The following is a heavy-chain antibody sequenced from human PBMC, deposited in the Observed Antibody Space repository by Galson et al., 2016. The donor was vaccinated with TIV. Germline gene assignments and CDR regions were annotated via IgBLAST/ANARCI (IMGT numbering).Heavy chain of an antibody. Sequence: SLRLSCAVSGFTFSGYWMHWVRQVPGGGLVWVSHINTGGTSTTYTESVRGRFTISRDNAKNALYLQMNRLRVEDTAFYYCVRGPAGAAFDYWGRGTLVTVSS. CDR3: VRGPAGAAFDY. V-gene: IGHV3-74*01. CDR1: GFTFSGYW. D-gene: IGHD6-19*01. CDR2: INTGGTST. J-gene: IGHJ4*02.